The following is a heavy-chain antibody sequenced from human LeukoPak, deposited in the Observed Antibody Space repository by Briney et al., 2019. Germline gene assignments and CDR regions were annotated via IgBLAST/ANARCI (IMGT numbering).Heavy chain of an antibody. CDR3: ARRDIVATIST. D-gene: IGHD5-12*01. J-gene: IGHJ4*02. V-gene: IGHV4-39*01. CDR2: VYYNGST. Sequence: PSETLSLTCTVSGGAISSSSYYWGWIRQPPGKGLEWIGNVYYNGSTYYNPSLKSRVTISVDTSKNQFFLKLNSMTAADTAVYYCARRDIVATISTWGQGTLVTVSS. CDR1: GGAISSSSYY.